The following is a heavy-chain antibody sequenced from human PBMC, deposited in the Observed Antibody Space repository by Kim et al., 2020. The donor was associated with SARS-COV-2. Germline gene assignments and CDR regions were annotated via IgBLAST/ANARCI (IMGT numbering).Heavy chain of an antibody. CDR3: AGEAAYPNWFDP. V-gene: IGHV3-21*01. J-gene: IGHJ5*02. Sequence: YYADSLHGRLTNSRDNAKNSLYLQMNSLRAEDTAVYYGAGEAAYPNWFDPWGQGTLVTVSS. D-gene: IGHD6-25*01.